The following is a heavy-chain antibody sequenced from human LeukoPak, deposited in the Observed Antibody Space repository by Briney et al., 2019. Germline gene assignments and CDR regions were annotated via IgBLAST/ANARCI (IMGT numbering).Heavy chain of an antibody. Sequence: SETLSLTCAVYGGSFSGYYWSWIRQPPGKGLEWIGEINHSGSTNYNPSLKSRVTISVDTSKNQFSLKLSSVTAADTAVYYCARGPAYMVATGRSEIGPAFDIWGQGTMVTVSS. D-gene: IGHD5-12*01. CDR3: ARGPAYMVATGRSEIGPAFDI. J-gene: IGHJ3*02. CDR2: INHSGST. CDR1: GGSFSGYY. V-gene: IGHV4-34*01.